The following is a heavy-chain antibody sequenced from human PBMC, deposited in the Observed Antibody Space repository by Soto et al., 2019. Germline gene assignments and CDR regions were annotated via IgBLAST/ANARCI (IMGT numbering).Heavy chain of an antibody. V-gene: IGHV4-30-4*01. CDR3: AREDDGGDRDYYGLDV. J-gene: IGHJ6*02. D-gene: IGHD2-21*02. CDR2: VHYSGSV. CDR1: GGSISYHHYR. Sequence: SQPLPLTWTVSGGSISYHHYRWTIIRQPPGKGLEWIGYVHYSGSVLYNPSLQSRVSISVDTSKNQFSLKLSSVTAADTAVYFCAREDDGGDRDYYGLDVWGQGTTVTVSS.